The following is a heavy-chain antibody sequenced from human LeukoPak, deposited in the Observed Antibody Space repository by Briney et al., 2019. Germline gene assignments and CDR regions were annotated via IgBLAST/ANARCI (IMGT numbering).Heavy chain of an antibody. Sequence: GGSLRLSCAASGFTFSSYAMSWVRQAPGKGLEWVSAISGSGGSTYYADSVKGRFTISRDNSKNTLYLQMNSLRAEDTAVYYCAKVTYYDSSGYYYPFDYWGQGTLVTVSS. CDR3: AKVTYYDSSGYYYPFDY. J-gene: IGHJ4*02. CDR1: GFTFSSYA. V-gene: IGHV3-23*01. CDR2: ISGSGGST. D-gene: IGHD3-22*01.